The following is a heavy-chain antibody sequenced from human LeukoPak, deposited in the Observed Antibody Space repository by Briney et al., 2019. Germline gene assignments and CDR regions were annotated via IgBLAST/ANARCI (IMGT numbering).Heavy chain of an antibody. J-gene: IGHJ4*02. D-gene: IGHD1-26*01. CDR3: AKDPQKWESYFDY. CDR2: IRYDGSNK. CDR1: GFTFSSYG. Sequence: GGSLRLSCAASGFTFSSYGMHWVRQAPGKGLEWVAFIRYDGSNKYYADSVKGRFTVSRDNSKNTLYLQMNSLRAEDTAVYYCAKDPQKWESYFDYWGQGTLVTVSS. V-gene: IGHV3-30*02.